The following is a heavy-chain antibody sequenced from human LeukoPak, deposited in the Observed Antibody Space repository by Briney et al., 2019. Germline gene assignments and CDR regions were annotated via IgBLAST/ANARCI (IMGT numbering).Heavy chain of an antibody. CDR3: ARGIVGPTYFDY. D-gene: IGHD1-26*01. CDR1: SGSFSGYF. J-gene: IGHJ4*02. V-gene: IGHV4-34*01. CDR2: INRSGST. Sequence: PSETLSLTSVVYSGSFSGYFWSWIRQPPGKGLEWIGEINRSGSTNYNPSLKSRVTISVDTSKNQFSLKLSSVTAADTAVYYCARGIVGPTYFDYWGQGTLVTVSS.